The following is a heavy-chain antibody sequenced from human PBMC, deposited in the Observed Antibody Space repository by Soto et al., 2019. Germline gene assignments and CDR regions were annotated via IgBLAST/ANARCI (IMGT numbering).Heavy chain of an antibody. CDR1: GGTFSSCA. CDR2: IIPIFGTA. CDR3: ARDQRYYYDSSGYYSLDAFDI. V-gene: IGHV1-69*13. D-gene: IGHD3-22*01. Sequence: PVKFSCKASGGTFSSCAISWVRQAPGQGLEWMGGIIPIFGTANYAQKFQGRVTITADESTSTAYMELSSLRSEDTAVYYCARDQRYYYDSSGYYSLDAFDIWGQGTMVTVSS. J-gene: IGHJ3*02.